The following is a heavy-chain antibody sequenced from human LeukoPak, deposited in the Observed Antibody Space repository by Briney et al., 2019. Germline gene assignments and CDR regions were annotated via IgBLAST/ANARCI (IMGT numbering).Heavy chain of an antibody. CDR3: AREPREYYYDSSGYWAFDI. Sequence: GASVKVSCKASGGTFSSYAISWVRQAPGQGLEWMGGIIPIFGTANYAQKFQGGVTITADESTSTAYMELSSLRSEDTAVYYCAREPREYYYDSSGYWAFDIWGQGTMVTVSS. CDR1: GGTFSSYA. J-gene: IGHJ3*02. V-gene: IGHV1-69*13. D-gene: IGHD3-22*01. CDR2: IIPIFGTA.